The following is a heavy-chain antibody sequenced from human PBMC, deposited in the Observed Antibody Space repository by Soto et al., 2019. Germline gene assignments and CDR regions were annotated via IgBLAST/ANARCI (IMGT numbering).Heavy chain of an antibody. D-gene: IGHD2-15*01. CDR2: IWYDGSNK. V-gene: IGHV3-33*01. Sequence: GGSLRLSCAASGFTFSSYGMHWVRQAPGKGLEWVAVIWYDGSNKYYADSVKGRFTISRDNSKNTLYLQMNSLRAEETAVYYCARDRDIHNSGGFDYWGQGTLVTVSS. CDR1: GFTFSSYG. CDR3: ARDRDIHNSGGFDY. J-gene: IGHJ4*02.